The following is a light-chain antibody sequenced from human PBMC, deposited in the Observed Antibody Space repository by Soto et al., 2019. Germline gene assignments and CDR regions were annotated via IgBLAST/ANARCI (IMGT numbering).Light chain of an antibody. Sequence: QSALTQPASVSGSPGQSITISCAGTSSDVGSHPLVSWYQQHPGKAPKLMISEDTKRPSGVSNRFSASKSGNMASLTISGLQAEDEADYYCCAFTSAGTWVFGGGTKVTVL. CDR2: EDT. V-gene: IGLV2-23*01. CDR3: CAFTSAGTWV. J-gene: IGLJ3*02. CDR1: SSDVGSHPL.